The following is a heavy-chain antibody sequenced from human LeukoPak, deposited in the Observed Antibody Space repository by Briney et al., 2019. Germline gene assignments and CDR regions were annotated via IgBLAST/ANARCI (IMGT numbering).Heavy chain of an antibody. Sequence: DSVKGRFTISRDNSKNTVSFQMNNLRVEDMAVYYCARSVPHFTWSIAASGFDYWGQGTLVTVSS. J-gene: IGHJ4*02. D-gene: IGHD6-13*01. CDR3: ARSVPHFTWSIAASGFDY. V-gene: IGHV3-53*01.